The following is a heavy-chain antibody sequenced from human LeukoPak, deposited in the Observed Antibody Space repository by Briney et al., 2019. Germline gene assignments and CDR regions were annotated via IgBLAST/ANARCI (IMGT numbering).Heavy chain of an antibody. CDR1: EYSFTSYW. J-gene: IGHJ3*02. CDR3: ARRSGSDALDI. Sequence: KLGESLKISCKGSEYSFTSYWIAWVRQMPGKGLEWMGIIYPGDSYTTYSPSFQGQVTISADKSISTAYLQWRSLKASDTAMYYCARRSGSDALDIWGQGTMVTVSS. CDR2: IYPGDSYT. V-gene: IGHV5-51*01. D-gene: IGHD3-10*01.